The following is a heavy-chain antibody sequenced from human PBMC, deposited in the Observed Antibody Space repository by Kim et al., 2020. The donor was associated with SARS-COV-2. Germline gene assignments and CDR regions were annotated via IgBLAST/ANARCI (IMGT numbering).Heavy chain of an antibody. D-gene: IGHD3-9*01. Sequence: SETLSLTCTVSGDSITNGGYFWSWIRQHPGKGLEWIGYIYYSGSTYYNPSLKSRVTISLDTSKNQFSLKLRSVTAADTAVYYCARGEGYYDILTGYYYYYDMDVWGQGTTVTVSS. CDR1: GDSITNGGYF. V-gene: IGHV4-31*03. CDR2: IYYSGST. J-gene: IGHJ6*02. CDR3: ARGEGYYDILTGYYYYYDMDV.